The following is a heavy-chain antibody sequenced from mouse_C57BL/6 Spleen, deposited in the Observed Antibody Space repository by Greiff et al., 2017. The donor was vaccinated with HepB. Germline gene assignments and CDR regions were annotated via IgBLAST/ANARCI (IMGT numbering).Heavy chain of an antibody. J-gene: IGHJ3*01. Sequence: QVQLQQPGAELVKPGASVKLSCKASGYTFTSYWMHWVKQRPGRGLEWIGRIDPNSGGTKYNEKFKSKATLTVDKPSSTAYMQLSSLTPEDSAVYYCARGGEPKGYDYAWFAYWGQGTLVTVAA. V-gene: IGHV1-72*01. CDR3: ARGGEPKGYDYAWFAY. D-gene: IGHD2-4*01. CDR2: IDPNSGGT. CDR1: GYTFTSYW.